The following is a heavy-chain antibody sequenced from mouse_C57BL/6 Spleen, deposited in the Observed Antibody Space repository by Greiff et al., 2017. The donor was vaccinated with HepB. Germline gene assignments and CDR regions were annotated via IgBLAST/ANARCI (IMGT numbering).Heavy chain of an antibody. J-gene: IGHJ1*03. Sequence: EVQLVESEGGLVRPGSSMKLSCTASGFTFSDYYMAWVRQVPEKGLEWVANINYDGSSTYYLDSLKSRFIISRDNAKNILYLQMSSLKSEDTATYYCARTGTGWYFDVWGTGTTVTVSS. V-gene: IGHV5-16*01. CDR3: ARTGTGWYFDV. CDR1: GFTFSDYY. CDR2: INYDGSST. D-gene: IGHD4-1*01.